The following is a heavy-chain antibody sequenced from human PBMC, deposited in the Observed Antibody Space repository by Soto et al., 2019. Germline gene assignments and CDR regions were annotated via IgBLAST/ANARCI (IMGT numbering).Heavy chain of an antibody. Sequence: SVKVSCKASGGTFSSYGISWVRQAPGQGLEWMGWISAYNGNTNYAQKLQGRVTMTTDTSTSTAYMELRSLRSDDTAVYYCARSRYSYGSKYYFDYWGQGTLVT. J-gene: IGHJ4*02. V-gene: IGHV1-18*01. CDR3: ARSRYSYGSKYYFDY. CDR1: GGTFSSYG. CDR2: ISAYNGNT. D-gene: IGHD5-18*01.